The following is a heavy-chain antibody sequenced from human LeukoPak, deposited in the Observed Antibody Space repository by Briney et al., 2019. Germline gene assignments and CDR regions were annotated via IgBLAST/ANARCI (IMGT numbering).Heavy chain of an antibody. Sequence: GGSLRLSCAASGFTFSSYAMNWVRQAPGKGLEWVSAISGSGGNTYYPDSVKGRFTISRDNSKNTLYLQMDSLRAEDTAVYYCAKPGYRSGGSCSNWFDPWGQGTLVTVSS. CDR1: GFTFSSYA. J-gene: IGHJ5*02. CDR2: ISGSGGNT. CDR3: AKPGYRSGGSCSNWFDP. V-gene: IGHV3-23*01. D-gene: IGHD2-15*01.